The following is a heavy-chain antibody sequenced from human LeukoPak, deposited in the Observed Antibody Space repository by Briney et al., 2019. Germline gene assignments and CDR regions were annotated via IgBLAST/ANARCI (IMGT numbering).Heavy chain of an antibody. CDR3: AKDGDSGSYYNGPFDY. D-gene: IGHD3-10*01. CDR1: GFTFDDYA. J-gene: IGHJ4*02. CDR2: ISWNSGSI. Sequence: PGRSLRLSCAASGFTFDDYAMHWVRQAPGKGLEWVSGISWNSGSIGYADSVKGRFTISRDNAKNSLYLQMNSLRAEDMALYYCAKDGDSGSYYNGPFDYWGQGTLVTVSS. V-gene: IGHV3-9*03.